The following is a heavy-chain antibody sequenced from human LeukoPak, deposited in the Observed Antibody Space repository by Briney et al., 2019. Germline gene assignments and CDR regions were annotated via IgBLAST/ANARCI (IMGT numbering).Heavy chain of an antibody. Sequence: SETLSLTCSVSGGSISSYYWSWIRQPPGKGLEWIGYIVYSGSTNYNPSLKSRVTISVDTSKNQFSLKLSSVTAADTAVYYCARRRLGDYLDYWGQGTLVTVSS. CDR3: ARRRLGDYLDY. J-gene: IGHJ4*02. CDR1: GGSISSYY. V-gene: IGHV4-59*08. CDR2: IVYSGST. D-gene: IGHD4-17*01.